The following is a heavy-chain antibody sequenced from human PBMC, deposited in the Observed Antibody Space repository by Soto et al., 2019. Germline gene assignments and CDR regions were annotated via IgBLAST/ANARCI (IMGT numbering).Heavy chain of an antibody. CDR1: GGTFSSYA. CDR3: ARGPGSRYCSGGSGYLVH. CDR2: IIPIFGTA. V-gene: IGHV1-69*12. D-gene: IGHD2-15*01. J-gene: IGHJ4*02. Sequence: QVQLVQSGAEVKKPGSSVKVSCKASGGTFSSYAISWVRQAPGQGLEWMGGIIPIFGTANYAQKFQGRVTITADESTSTAYMELSSLRSEDTAVYYCARGPGSRYCSGGSGYLVHWGQGTLVTVSS.